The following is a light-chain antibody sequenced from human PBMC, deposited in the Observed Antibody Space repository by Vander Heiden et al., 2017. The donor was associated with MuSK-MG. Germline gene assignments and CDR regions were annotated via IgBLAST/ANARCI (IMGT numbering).Light chain of an antibody. Sequence: SPGQSLPIPCTGTRRDVGSYNLVSWYQQPSGKAPQLMIYEGRQRHSAVSILFSGSKSGNTASLTISGLQAEDEADYYCCSYAGSVVFGGGTKLTVL. CDR2: EGR. CDR3: CSYAGSVV. J-gene: IGLJ2*01. CDR1: RRDVGSYNL. V-gene: IGLV2-23*01.